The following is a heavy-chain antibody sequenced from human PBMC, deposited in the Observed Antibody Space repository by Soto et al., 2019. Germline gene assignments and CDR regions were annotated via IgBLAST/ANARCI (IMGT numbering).Heavy chain of an antibody. J-gene: IGHJ1*01. D-gene: IGHD1-26*01. CDR3: TGDCGTYYNAIDI. CDR2: IRHSGSS. V-gene: IGHV4-34*01. CDR1: GASFSTYC. Sequence: SVTLCLTCTVSGASFSTYCWSWIRQSPGKGLEWIAEIRHSGSSNYNLSFKSRVTILFETSNHQLSLKLTSMTAADTAVSYCTGDCGTYYNAIDIGGQGTLVTVSS.